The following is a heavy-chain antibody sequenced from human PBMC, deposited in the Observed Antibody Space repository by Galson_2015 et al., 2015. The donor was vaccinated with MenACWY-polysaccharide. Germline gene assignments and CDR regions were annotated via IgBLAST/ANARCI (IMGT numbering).Heavy chain of an antibody. J-gene: IGHJ4*02. CDR3: TTAGIAVAGLTDY. V-gene: IGHV3-15*01. CDR2: IKSKTDGGTT. CDR1: GFTFSNAW. D-gene: IGHD6-19*01. Sequence: SLRLSCAASGFTFSNAWMSWVRQAPGKGLEWVGRIKSKTDGGTTGYAAPVKGRFTISRDDSKNTLYLQMNSLKTEDTAVYYCTTAGIAVAGLTDYWGQGTLVTVSS.